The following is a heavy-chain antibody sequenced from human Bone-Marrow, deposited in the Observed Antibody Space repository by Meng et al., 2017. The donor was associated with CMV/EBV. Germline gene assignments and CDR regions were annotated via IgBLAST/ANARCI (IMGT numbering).Heavy chain of an antibody. D-gene: IGHD6-6*01. Sequence: ASVKVSCKASGYTFTSYYMHWVRQAPGQGLEWMGIINPSGGSTSYAQKFQGRVTITADKSTSTAYMELSSLRSEDTAVYYCARGDSRPFRLFDPWGQGTLVTVSS. V-gene: IGHV1-46*01. CDR1: GYTFTSYY. CDR2: INPSGGST. CDR3: ARGDSRPFRLFDP. J-gene: IGHJ5*02.